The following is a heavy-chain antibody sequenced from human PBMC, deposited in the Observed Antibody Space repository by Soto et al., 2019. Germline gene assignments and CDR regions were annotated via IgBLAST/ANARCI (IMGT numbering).Heavy chain of an antibody. CDR3: ARAYHDGSDSSDWYFDL. CDR1: GFTLSDHY. Sequence: EVELVESGGDLAQPGGSLRLSCTASGFTLSDHYMEWVRQAPGKGLEWVGCTRNKAKSYTTEYAASVKGRFTISRDESKNSFFLQMNSLKTEDTAVYYWARAYHDGSDSSDWYFDLWGRGTLVPVSS. V-gene: IGHV3-72*01. J-gene: IGHJ2*01. CDR2: TRNKAKSYTT. D-gene: IGHD3-22*01.